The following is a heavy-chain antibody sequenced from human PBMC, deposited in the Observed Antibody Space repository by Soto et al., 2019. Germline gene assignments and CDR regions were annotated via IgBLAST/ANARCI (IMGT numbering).Heavy chain of an antibody. CDR1: GITFSDYY. J-gene: IGHJ5*02. CDR3: ASSNAYSSGDGYSYVPA. V-gene: IGHV3-11*01. CDR2: SSNSGSAF. Sequence: GGSLRLSCVASGITFSDYYMSWIRQAPGKGLVWVSVSSNSGSAFYYADSVKGRFTISRDNAKNSLFLQMNSLRAEDTAVYYCASSNAYSSGDGYSYVPAWGQGTLVTVSP. D-gene: IGHD2-21*01.